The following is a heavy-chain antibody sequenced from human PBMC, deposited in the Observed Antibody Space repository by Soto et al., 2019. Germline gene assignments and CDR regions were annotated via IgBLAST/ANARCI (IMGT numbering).Heavy chain of an antibody. CDR2: ISYEGSAQ. J-gene: IGHJ4*02. Sequence: QVQLVESGGGVVQPGGSLRLSCAASGFSFNNYAMNWVRQGPDKGLEWVALISYEGSAQYYADSVKGRFTISRDNSRNTLYLQMTSLRVEVTALYYCTKGGWSCSGWSDYWGQGTLVTVPS. CDR1: GFSFNNYA. V-gene: IGHV3-30*18. D-gene: IGHD6-19*01. CDR3: TKGGWSCSGWSDY.